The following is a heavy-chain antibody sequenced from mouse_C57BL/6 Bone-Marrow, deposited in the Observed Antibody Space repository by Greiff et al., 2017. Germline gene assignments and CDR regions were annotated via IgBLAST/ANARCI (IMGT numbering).Heavy chain of an antibody. Sequence: QVQLQQSGAELVKPGASVKLSCKASGYTFTSYWMHWVKQRPGQGLEWIGMIHPNSGSTNYNEKFKSKATLTVDKSSSTAYMQLSSLTSEDSAVYYCARNVLLRLYYYMDDWGQGTSVTVSS. CDR2: IHPNSGST. V-gene: IGHV1-64*01. CDR1: GYTFTSYW. J-gene: IGHJ4*01. D-gene: IGHD1-2*01. CDR3: ARNVLLRLYYYMDD.